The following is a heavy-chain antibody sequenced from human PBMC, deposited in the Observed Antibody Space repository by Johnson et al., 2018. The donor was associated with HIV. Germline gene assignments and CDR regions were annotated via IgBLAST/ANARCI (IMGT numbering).Heavy chain of an antibody. CDR1: GFTFSSYG. D-gene: IGHD3-9*01. CDR3: ARRPNHDILTGKGGAFDI. Sequence: QVQLVESEGGVVQPGGSLRLSCAASGFTFSSYGMHWVRQAPGKGLEWVAFIRYDGSDKDYADYVKGRFTISRDNAKNSLYLQMNSLRAEDTALYYCARRPNHDILTGKGGAFDIWGQGTMVTVSS. CDR2: IRYDGSDK. J-gene: IGHJ3*02. V-gene: IGHV3-30*02.